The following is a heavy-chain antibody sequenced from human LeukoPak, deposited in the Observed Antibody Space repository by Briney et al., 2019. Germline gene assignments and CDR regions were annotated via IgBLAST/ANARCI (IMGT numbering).Heavy chain of an antibody. Sequence: GGSLRLSCAASGLIIHWVRQAPGKGLEWVAAISHDGNSKYYADSVRGRFTISRDNSKNTLYVQMNSLRDEDTAVYYCAKDQRWESPHYLDSWGQGTLVTVSS. V-gene: IGHV3-30-3*01. CDR3: AKDQRWESPHYLDS. J-gene: IGHJ4*02. CDR1: GLI. CDR2: ISHDGNSK. D-gene: IGHD1-26*01.